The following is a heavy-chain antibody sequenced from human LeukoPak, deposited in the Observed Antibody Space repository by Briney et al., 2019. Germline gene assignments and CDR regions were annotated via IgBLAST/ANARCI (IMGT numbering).Heavy chain of an antibody. D-gene: IGHD1-7*01. CDR2: IYHSGST. CDR1: GGPISSGGYY. Sequence: ASQTLSLTCTVSGGPISSGGYYWSWIRQPPGKGLEGIGYIYHSGSTYYNPSLKSRVTISVDRSKNQFSLKLSSVTAADTAVYYCATMSGYALELQGWFDPWGQGTLVTVSS. CDR3: ATMSGYALELQGWFDP. V-gene: IGHV4-30-2*01. J-gene: IGHJ5*02.